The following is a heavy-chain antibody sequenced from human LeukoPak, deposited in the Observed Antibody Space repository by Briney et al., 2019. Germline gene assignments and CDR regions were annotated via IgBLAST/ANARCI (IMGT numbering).Heavy chain of an antibody. J-gene: IGHJ4*02. V-gene: IGHV4-34*01. CDR3: ARGPLLDYCDGSGYYYFDY. Sequence: SETLSLTCAVYGGSFSGNYWSWIRQSPGKGLEWIGEINHSGSTNYNPSLKSRVTISVDTSKKQFSLKLSSVAAADTAVYYCARGPLLDYCDGSGYYYFDYWGQGTLVTVSS. CDR1: GGSFSGNY. D-gene: IGHD3-22*01. CDR2: INHSGST.